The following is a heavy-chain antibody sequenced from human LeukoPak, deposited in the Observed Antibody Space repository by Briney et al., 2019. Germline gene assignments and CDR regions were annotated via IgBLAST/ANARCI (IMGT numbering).Heavy chain of an antibody. CDR1: GGSISSYY. Sequence: SETLSLTCTDSGGSISSYYWSWIRQPAGKGLESIGHISTSGSTNYNPSLKSRVTMSVDTSKHQFSLKLSSVTAADTAVYYCAGGLRYFDWLSIDYWGQGTLVTVSS. CDR3: AGGLRYFDWLSIDY. J-gene: IGHJ4*02. CDR2: ISTSGST. D-gene: IGHD3-9*01. V-gene: IGHV4-4*07.